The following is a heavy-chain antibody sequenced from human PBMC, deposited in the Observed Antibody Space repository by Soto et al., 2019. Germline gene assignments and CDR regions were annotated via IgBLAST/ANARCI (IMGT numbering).Heavy chain of an antibody. D-gene: IGHD2-15*01. J-gene: IGHJ6*02. CDR3: AKSEIASYGMDV. Sequence: GGSLTLSCAASGFTFDDYAMHWVRQAPGKGLEWVSGISWYSGSIGYADSVKGRFTISRDNAKNSLYLQMNSLRAEDTALYYCAKSEIASYGMDVWGQGTTVTVSS. V-gene: IGHV3-9*01. CDR2: ISWYSGSI. CDR1: GFTFDDYA.